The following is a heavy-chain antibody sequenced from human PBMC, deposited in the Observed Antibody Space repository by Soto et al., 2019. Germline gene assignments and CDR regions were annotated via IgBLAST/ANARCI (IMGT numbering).Heavy chain of an antibody. CDR2: IYYSGST. CDR3: ARHPLAVAGYSHWFDP. D-gene: IGHD6-19*01. J-gene: IGHJ5*02. CDR1: VGSISSYY. V-gene: IGHV4-59*01. Sequence: SETLSLTCTVSVGSISSYYWSWIRQPPGKGLEWIGYIYYSGSTNYNPSLKSRVTISVDTSKNQFSLKLSSVTAADTAVYYCARHPLAVAGYSHWFDPWGQGTMVTVSS.